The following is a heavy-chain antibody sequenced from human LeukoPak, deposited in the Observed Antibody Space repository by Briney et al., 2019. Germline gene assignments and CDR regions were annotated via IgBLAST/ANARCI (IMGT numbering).Heavy chain of an antibody. CDR3: ARALNDYGDYLVAFDI. Sequence: PSQTLSLTCAVSGGSISSGGYSWSWIRQPPGKGLEWIGYIYHSGSTYYNPSLKSRVTISVDRSKNQFSLKLSSVTAADTAVYYCARALNDYGDYLVAFDIWGQGTMVTVSS. J-gene: IGHJ3*02. D-gene: IGHD4-17*01. CDR2: IYHSGST. V-gene: IGHV4-30-2*01. CDR1: GGSISSGGYS.